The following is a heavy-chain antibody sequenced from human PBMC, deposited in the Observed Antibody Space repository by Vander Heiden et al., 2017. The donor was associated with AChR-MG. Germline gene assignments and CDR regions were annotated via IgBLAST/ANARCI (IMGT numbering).Heavy chain of an antibody. CDR3: ARDRTTVVIPVFDY. J-gene: IGHJ4*02. D-gene: IGHD2-15*01. Sequence: EVPLVGSGGGLVKPWGSLRLSCAASGFPFGSDSMNWVRQAPGKGLEWVSFISSSSSYIYYADAVNGRFTISRDNAKTSLYLQMNSMRAEDTAVYYCARDRTTVVIPVFDYWGQGTLVTVSS. V-gene: IGHV3-21*01. CDR2: ISSSSSYI. CDR1: GFPFGSDS.